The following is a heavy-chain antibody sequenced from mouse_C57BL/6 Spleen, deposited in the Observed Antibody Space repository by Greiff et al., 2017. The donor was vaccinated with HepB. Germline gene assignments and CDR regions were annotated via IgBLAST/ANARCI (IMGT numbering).Heavy chain of an antibody. CDR1: GYTFTDYE. J-gene: IGHJ4*01. Sequence: VQLQQSGAELVRPGASVTLSCKASGYTFTDYEMHWVKQTPVHGLEWIGAIDPETGGTAYNQKFKGKAILTADKSSSTAYMALRSLTSEDSAVYYCTRPLYSLYAMDYWGQGTSVTVSS. V-gene: IGHV1-15*01. CDR2: IDPETGGT. CDR3: TRPLYSLYAMDY. D-gene: IGHD2-12*01.